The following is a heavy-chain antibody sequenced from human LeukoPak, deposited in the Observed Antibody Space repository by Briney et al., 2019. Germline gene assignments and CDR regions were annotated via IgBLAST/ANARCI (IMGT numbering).Heavy chain of an antibody. CDR1: GLTFSSYA. D-gene: IGHD6-19*01. J-gene: IGHJ4*02. V-gene: IGHV3-23*01. CDR2: ISNSGDSA. CDR3: ARDYSSVPEY. Sequence: GGSLRLSCVASGLTFSSYAMSWVRQAPGKGLEWVSGISNSGDSAYFADSVKGRFTITRDNSKNTLYLQMSSLRAEDTAVYYCARDYSSVPEYWGQGTLVTVSS.